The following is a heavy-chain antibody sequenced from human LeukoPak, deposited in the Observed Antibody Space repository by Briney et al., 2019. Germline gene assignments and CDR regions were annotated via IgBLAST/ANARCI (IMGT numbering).Heavy chain of an antibody. Sequence: SETLSLTCTVSGGSISSGGYYWSWIRQHPGKGLEWIGYIYYSGSTYYNPSLKSRVTISVDTSKNHFSLKLSSVTAADTAVYYCAREGIAARPFDYWGQGTLVTVSS. D-gene: IGHD6-6*01. V-gene: IGHV4-31*03. CDR1: GGSISSGGYY. CDR2: IYYSGST. J-gene: IGHJ4*02. CDR3: AREGIAARPFDY.